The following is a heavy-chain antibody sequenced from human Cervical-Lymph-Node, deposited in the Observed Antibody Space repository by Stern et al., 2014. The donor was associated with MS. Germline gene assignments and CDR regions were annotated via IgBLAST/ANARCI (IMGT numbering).Heavy chain of an antibody. CDR1: GDSISSGDYY. CDR2: IFYTGST. V-gene: IGHV4-30-4*01. CDR3: VRGRSIFDS. D-gene: IGHD6-6*01. Sequence: QVQLQESGPGLVKPSQTLSLTCTVSGDSISSGDYYWSWIRQTPGKGLEWMVFIFYTGSTYYNPSLKSRLTISVDTSKNTFSLKLNSVTAADTAVYYCVRGRSIFDSWGQGTLVAVSS. J-gene: IGHJ4*02.